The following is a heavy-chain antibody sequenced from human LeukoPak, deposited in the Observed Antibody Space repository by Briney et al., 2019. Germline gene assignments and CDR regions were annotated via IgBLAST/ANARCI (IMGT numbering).Heavy chain of an antibody. V-gene: IGHV3-21*01. J-gene: IGHJ3*02. CDR3: ARDQAHHDYYDSSGYSRDSFDI. CDR2: ISSSSSYI. Sequence: PGGSLRLSCAASGFTFSSYSMNWVRQAPGNGLGWVSSISSSSSYIYYADSVKGRFTISRDNAKNSLYLQMNSLRAEDTAVYYCARDQAHHDYYDSSGYSRDSFDIWGQGTMVTVSS. CDR1: GFTFSSYS. D-gene: IGHD3-22*01.